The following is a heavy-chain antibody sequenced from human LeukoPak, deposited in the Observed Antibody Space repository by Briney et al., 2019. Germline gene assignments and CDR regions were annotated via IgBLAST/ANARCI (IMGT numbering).Heavy chain of an antibody. CDR2: INHSGST. V-gene: IGHV4-34*01. D-gene: IGHD2-2*02. J-gene: IGHJ4*02. Sequence: PSETLSLTCAVYGGSFSGYYWSWIRQPPGKGLEWIGEINHSGSTNYNPSLKSRVTISVDTSKNQFSLKLSSVTAADTAVYYCARRVVVPAAILSPWFSWGQGTLVTVSS. CDR1: GGSFSGYY. CDR3: ARRVVVPAAILSPWFS.